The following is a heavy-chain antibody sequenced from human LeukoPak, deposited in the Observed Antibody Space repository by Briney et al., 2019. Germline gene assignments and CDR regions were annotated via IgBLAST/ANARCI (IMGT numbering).Heavy chain of an antibody. CDR3: ARDGNFDY. J-gene: IGHJ4*02. D-gene: IGHD1-1*01. V-gene: IGHV1-2*02. CDR1: GYTFTGYY. Sequence: ASVKVSCKASGYTFTGYYMHWVRQAPGQGLEWMGWINPNSGDANSAQKFQGGRLTMTRDTSINTAYLELSRLRSDDTAIYYCARDGNFDYWGQGTLVTVSS. CDR2: INPNSGDA.